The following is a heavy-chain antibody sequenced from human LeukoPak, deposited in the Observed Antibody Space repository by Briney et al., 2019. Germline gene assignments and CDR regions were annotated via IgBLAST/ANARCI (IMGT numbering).Heavy chain of an antibody. J-gene: IGHJ4*02. CDR3: VTDRGWLQFDH. CDR2: INPDGSAT. CDR1: GVDFSRRW. Sequence: GGSLRLSCAASGVDFSRRWMAWVRRASGKGLEWVAFINPDGSATSRADSVQGRFTISRDNAKNSLNLQMNSLRAEDTAVYYCVTDRGWLQFDHWGQGALVIVSS. V-gene: IGHV3-7*01. D-gene: IGHD5-24*01.